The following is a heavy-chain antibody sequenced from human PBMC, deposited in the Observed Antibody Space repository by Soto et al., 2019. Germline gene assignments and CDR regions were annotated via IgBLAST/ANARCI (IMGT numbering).Heavy chain of an antibody. V-gene: IGHV2-5*02. CDR2: IYWDDDK. CDR1: GFSLTETGMG. CDR3: AHRRSGYFDS. J-gene: IGHJ4*02. Sequence: QITLKESGPTLVKPTQTLTLTCTFSGFSLTETGMGVGWIRQPPGKALEWLALIYWDDDKRYSPSLKRGLTTGKDASKNEVVLTKTNVDAVDTATYYCAHRRSGYFDSWGQGTLVTVSS.